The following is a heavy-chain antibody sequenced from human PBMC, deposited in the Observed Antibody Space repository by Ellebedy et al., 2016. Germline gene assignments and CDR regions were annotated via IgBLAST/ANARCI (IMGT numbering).Heavy chain of an antibody. D-gene: IGHD5-12*01. V-gene: IGHV4-31*03. CDR2: IYYSGST. Sequence: SETLSLTCTVSGGSISSGGYYWSWIRQHPGKGLEWIGYIYYSGSTYYNPSLKSRVTISVDTSKNQFSLKLSSVTAADTAVYYCARDRGVVATIGGSHGMDVWGQGTTVTVSS. CDR1: GGSISSGGYY. J-gene: IGHJ6*02. CDR3: ARDRGVVATIGGSHGMDV.